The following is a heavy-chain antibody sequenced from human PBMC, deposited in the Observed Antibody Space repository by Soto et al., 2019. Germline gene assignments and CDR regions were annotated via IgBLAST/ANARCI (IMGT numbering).Heavy chain of an antibody. Sequence: SETLSLTCAVYGGSFSGYYWSWIRQPPGKGLEWIGEINHSGSTNYNPSLKSRVTISVDTSKNQFSLKLSSVTAADTAVYYCARSLDVWGQGTTVTVSS. CDR3: ARSLDV. CDR2: INHSGST. V-gene: IGHV4-34*01. J-gene: IGHJ6*02. CDR1: GGSFSGYY.